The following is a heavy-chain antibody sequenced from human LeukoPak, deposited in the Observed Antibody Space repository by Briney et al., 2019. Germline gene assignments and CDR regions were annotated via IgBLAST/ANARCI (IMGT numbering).Heavy chain of an antibody. J-gene: IGHJ4*02. CDR2: IRYDGSNK. Sequence: GGSLRLSCAASGFSFSSYWMSWVRQAPGKGLEWVAFIRYDGSNKYYADSVKGRFTISRDNSKNTLYLQMNSLRAEDTAVYYCAKELWGARITMVRALDYWGQGTLVTVSS. CDR3: AKELWGARITMVRALDY. D-gene: IGHD3-10*01. V-gene: IGHV3-30*02. CDR1: GFSFSSYW.